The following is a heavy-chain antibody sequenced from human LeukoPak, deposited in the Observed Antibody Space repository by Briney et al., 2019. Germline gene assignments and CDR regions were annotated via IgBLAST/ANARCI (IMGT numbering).Heavy chain of an antibody. CDR1: GFTFSDYY. Sequence: PGGSLRLSCAASGFTFSDYYMSWIRQAPGKGLEWVSYISSSSSYTNYADSVKGRFTISRDNAKNSLYLQMNSLGAEDTAVYYCARRGIGYCSSTSCYSDYWGQGTLVTVSS. CDR2: ISSSSSYT. CDR3: ARRGIGYCSSTSCYSDY. D-gene: IGHD2-2*01. V-gene: IGHV3-11*06. J-gene: IGHJ4*02.